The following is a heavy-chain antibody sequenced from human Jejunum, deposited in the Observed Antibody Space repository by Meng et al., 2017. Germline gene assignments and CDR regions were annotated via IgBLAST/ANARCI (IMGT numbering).Heavy chain of an antibody. CDR1: GFSLSTSGVA. CDR3: AHRQKSTFDF. V-gene: IGHV2-5*01. D-gene: IGHD6-6*01. Sequence: SGPTLMKPTQTLTLTCTFSGFSLSTSGVAVGWIRQPPGKALEWLALIYGNDDKRYSPSLNTRVTITKDTSKNQVVLTMTNMDPVDTGTYYCAHRQKSTFDFWGQGTMVTVSS. J-gene: IGHJ3*01. CDR2: IYGNDDK.